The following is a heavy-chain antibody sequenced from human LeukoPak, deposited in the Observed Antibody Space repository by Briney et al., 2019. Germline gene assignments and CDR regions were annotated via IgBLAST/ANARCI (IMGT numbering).Heavy chain of an antibody. J-gene: IGHJ4*02. CDR3: EKEYTGTFSPFPSYFDN. CDR1: GFTFSSYG. CDR2: IRYDGSNK. V-gene: IGHV3-30*02. Sequence: GGSLRLSCSAAGFTFSSYGMHWVRQAPGKGLEWVAFIRYDGSNKYYADSVKGRFTISRDNSKNTLYLQMNSLRAEDTAIYYCEKEYTGTFSPFPSYFDNWGQGTLVTVSS. D-gene: IGHD1-26*01.